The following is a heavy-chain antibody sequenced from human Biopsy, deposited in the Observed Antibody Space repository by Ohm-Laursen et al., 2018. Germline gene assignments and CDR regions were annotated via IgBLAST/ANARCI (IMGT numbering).Heavy chain of an antibody. Sequence: GSSVKVSCKAPGGTFSNYGVNWGRQAPGQGLEWLGGNIPILGTGTYAQKFQDRVTVAADTSTSTATMELRSLRSDDTAVYYCATKLTGYFHHWGQGTLVIVSS. V-gene: IGHV1-69*06. CDR1: GGTFSNYG. J-gene: IGHJ1*01. CDR2: NIPILGTG. D-gene: IGHD3-9*01. CDR3: ATKLTGYFHH.